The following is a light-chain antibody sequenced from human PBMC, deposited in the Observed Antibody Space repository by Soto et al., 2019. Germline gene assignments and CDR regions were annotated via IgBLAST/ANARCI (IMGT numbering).Light chain of an antibody. J-gene: IGKJ1*01. CDR1: QDISNY. Sequence: DIQMPQSPSSLSASVGDRVTITCQASQDISNYLNWYQQKPGKAPKLLIYDASNLETGVPSRFSGSGSGTDFTFTISSLQPEDIATYYCQQYDNLPPRTFGQGTKVEIK. CDR2: DAS. CDR3: QQYDNLPPRT. V-gene: IGKV1-33*01.